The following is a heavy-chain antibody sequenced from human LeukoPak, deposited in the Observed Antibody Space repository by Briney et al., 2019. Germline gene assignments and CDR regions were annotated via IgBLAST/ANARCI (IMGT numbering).Heavy chain of an antibody. CDR2: INPNSGGT. J-gene: IGHJ4*02. D-gene: IGHD4-17*01. Sequence: ASVKVSCKASGYTFTGYYMHWVRQAPGQGLEWMGRINPNSGGTNYEQKFQGRVTMTRDTSISTAYMELSRLRSDDTAVYYCAVNDYGDYVPSNWGQGTLVTVSS. V-gene: IGHV1-2*06. CDR1: GYTFTGYY. CDR3: AVNDYGDYVPSN.